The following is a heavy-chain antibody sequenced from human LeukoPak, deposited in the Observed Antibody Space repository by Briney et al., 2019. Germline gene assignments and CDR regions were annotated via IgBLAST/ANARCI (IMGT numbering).Heavy chain of an antibody. V-gene: IGHV3-30-3*01. Sequence: PGGSLRLSCAASGFTFNSYAMHWVRQAPGKGLEWVAVISYDGSNKYYADSVKGRFTISRDNAKNTLSLQMNSLRAEDTAVYYCARATELDYWGQGTLVTVSS. CDR1: GFTFNSYA. CDR3: ARATELDY. CDR2: ISYDGSNK. J-gene: IGHJ4*02.